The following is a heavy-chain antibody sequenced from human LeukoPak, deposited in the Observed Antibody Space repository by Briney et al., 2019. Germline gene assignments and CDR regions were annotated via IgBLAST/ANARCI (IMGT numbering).Heavy chain of an antibody. Sequence: PGGSLRLSCAASGFTFSSYAMSWVRQAPGKGLEWVSAISGSGGSTYYADSVKGRFTISRDNSKNTLYLQMNSLRAEDTAVYYCAKDLESAAAAGAFFGYFQHWGQGTLVTVSS. D-gene: IGHD6-13*01. CDR2: ISGSGGST. CDR1: GFTFSSYA. CDR3: AKDLESAAAAGAFFGYFQH. J-gene: IGHJ1*01. V-gene: IGHV3-23*01.